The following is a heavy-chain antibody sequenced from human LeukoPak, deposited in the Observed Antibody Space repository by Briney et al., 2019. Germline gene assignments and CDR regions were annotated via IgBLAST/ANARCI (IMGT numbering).Heavy chain of an antibody. V-gene: IGHV4-34*01. CDR3: ARGPHGDPRWVDV. J-gene: IGHJ6*04. Sequence: SETLSLTCAVYGGSFSGYFWSWIRQPPGKGLEWIGEINHRGSTNYNPTLKSRVTISVDTSKNQFSLKLSSVTAADTAVYYCARGPHGDPRWVDVWGKGATVTVSS. CDR1: GGSFSGYF. D-gene: IGHD4-17*01. CDR2: INHRGST.